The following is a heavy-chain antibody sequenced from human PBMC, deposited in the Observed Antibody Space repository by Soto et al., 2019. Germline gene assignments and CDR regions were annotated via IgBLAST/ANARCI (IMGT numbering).Heavy chain of an antibody. J-gene: IGHJ4*02. V-gene: IGHV3-23*01. CDR1: GFTFNNYA. CDR2: ISGGGDTT. D-gene: IGHD3-10*01. Sequence: EVQLLESGGGLVQPGGSLRLSCAASGFTFNNYAMTWVRQAPGKGLEWVSAISGGGDTTSYADSVKGRFTVSRDGSKNTLYLQMSSLRAEDTALYYGAKVRGGSGSLTPRVDFWGQGTLVTVSS. CDR3: AKVRGGSGSLTPRVDF.